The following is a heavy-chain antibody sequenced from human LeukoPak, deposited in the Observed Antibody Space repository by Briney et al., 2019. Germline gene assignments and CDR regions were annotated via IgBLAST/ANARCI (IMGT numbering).Heavy chain of an antibody. V-gene: IGHV3-23*01. CDR1: GFTFSSYA. J-gene: IGHJ4*02. CDR2: ISGSGGTK. D-gene: IGHD3-10*01. Sequence: GGSLRLSCAASGFTFSSYAMSWVRQAPGKGLEWVSAISGSGGTKYYADSVNGRFTISRDNSKNTLYLQMNSLTAEDTALYYCAQVMGVRGAPSDYWGQETLVTVSS. CDR3: AQVMGVRGAPSDY.